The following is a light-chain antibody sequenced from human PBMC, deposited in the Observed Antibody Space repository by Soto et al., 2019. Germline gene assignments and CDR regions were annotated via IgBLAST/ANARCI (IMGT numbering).Light chain of an antibody. CDR2: DST. J-gene: IGKJ5*01. CDR1: QSIHTS. V-gene: IGKV3-11*01. Sequence: PSPATPSPSPVERATLSCRASQSIHTSLAWYQQKSGKPPRLVIYDSTLRANGVPDRFGGSRSGTEFTLTINSLEPEDFAVYYCQQRNVWPPITFGQGTRLEIK. CDR3: QQRNVWPPIT.